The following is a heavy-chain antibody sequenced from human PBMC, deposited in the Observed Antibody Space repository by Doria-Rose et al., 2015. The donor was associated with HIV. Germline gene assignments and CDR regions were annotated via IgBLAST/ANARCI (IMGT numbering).Heavy chain of an antibody. V-gene: IGHV2-26*01. CDR2: IFSYDER. J-gene: IGHJ4*02. CDR3: ARIKSSRWYHKYYFDF. D-gene: IGHD6-13*01. Sequence: QESGPVLVKPTETLTLTCTVSGVSLSSPGMGVSWIRQPPGKALEWLANIFSYDERSYKTSLKSRLTISRVTSKSQVVLTMTDMDPVDTATYYCARIKSSRWYHKYYFDFWGQGTLVIVSA. CDR1: GVSLSSPGMG.